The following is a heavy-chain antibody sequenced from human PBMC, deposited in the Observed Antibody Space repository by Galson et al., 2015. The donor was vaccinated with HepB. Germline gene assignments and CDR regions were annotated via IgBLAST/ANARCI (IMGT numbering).Heavy chain of an antibody. CDR2: IWYDGSNK. V-gene: IGHV3-33*01. Sequence: SLRLSCAASGFTFSSYGMHWVRQAPGKGLEWVAVIWYDGSNKYYADSVKGRFTISRDNSKNTLYLQMNSLRAEDTAVYYCARAQRVSSGWGKTNYYYYGMDVWGQGTTVTVSS. D-gene: IGHD6-19*01. CDR3: ARAQRVSSGWGKTNYYYYGMDV. CDR1: GFTFSSYG. J-gene: IGHJ6*02.